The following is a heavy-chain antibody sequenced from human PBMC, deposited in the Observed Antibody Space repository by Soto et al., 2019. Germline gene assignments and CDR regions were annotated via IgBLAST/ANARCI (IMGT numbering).Heavy chain of an antibody. Sequence: EVQLVESGGGLVQPGGSLRLSCAADKFTVSSNYTRWVRQAPGKGLEWVSVIYSGGSTYYADSVKGRFTISRDNSKNTLYLQMNSLRAEDTAVYYRARDFTYGSGSYLYYYGMDVWGQGTTVTVSS. V-gene: IGHV3-66*01. CDR3: ARDFTYGSGSYLYYYGMDV. CDR1: KFTVSSNY. D-gene: IGHD3-10*01. CDR2: IYSGGST. J-gene: IGHJ6*02.